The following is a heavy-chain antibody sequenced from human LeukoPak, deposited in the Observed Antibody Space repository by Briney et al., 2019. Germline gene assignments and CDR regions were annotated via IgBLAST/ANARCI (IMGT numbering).Heavy chain of an antibody. CDR3: ARDSSSGYSFDS. D-gene: IGHD6-19*01. V-gene: IGHV3-64*02. Sequence: GGSLRLSCVASGFTFSSYPMHWVGQAPDKGLEYLSAILGNGHASFYADSVEGRFTISRDNSKNTLYLQMGNLRADDMAVYYCARDSSSGYSFDSWGQGTLVTVSS. CDR2: ILGNGHAS. CDR1: GFTFSSYP. J-gene: IGHJ4*02.